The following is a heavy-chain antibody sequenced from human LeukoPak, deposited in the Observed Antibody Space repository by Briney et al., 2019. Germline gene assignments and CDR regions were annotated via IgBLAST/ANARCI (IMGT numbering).Heavy chain of an antibody. D-gene: IGHD5-18*01. CDR1: GFTFNNYN. J-gene: IGHJ3*02. V-gene: IGHV3-48*04. CDR3: ARGGYSYGYAANAFDI. CDR2: ISSSSSTI. Sequence: QPGGSLRLSCAASGFTFNNYNMNWVRQAPGKGLEWVSYISSSSSTIYYADSVKGRFIISRDNAKNSLYLQMNSLRAEDTAVYYCARGGYSYGYAANAFDIWGQGTMVTVSS.